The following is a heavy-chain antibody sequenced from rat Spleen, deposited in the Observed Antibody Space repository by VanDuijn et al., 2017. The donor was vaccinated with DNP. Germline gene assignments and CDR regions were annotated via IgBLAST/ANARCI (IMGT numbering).Heavy chain of an antibody. J-gene: IGHJ2*01. V-gene: IGHV2S12*01. D-gene: IGHD1-5*01. CDR3: TRGRYAVDY. CDR1: GFSLTSYG. CDR2: ISAGGSS. Sequence: QVQLKESGPGLVQPSQTLSLTCTVSGFSLTSYGVSWVRQSPGKGLEWIVAISAGGSSYYNSALKSRLSISKDTSKSQVFLKVNSLQTEDTAIYFCTRGRYAVDYWGQGIMVRVSS.